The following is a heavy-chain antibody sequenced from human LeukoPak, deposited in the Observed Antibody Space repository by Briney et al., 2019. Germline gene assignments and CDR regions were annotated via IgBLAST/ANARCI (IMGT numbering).Heavy chain of an antibody. CDR1: GFTFSSYG. D-gene: IGHD1-14*01. CDR2: ISGSGGNT. J-gene: IGHJ4*02. Sequence: GGSLRLSCAASGFTFSSYGMNWVRQAPGKGLEWVSAISGSGGNTYYADSVKGRFTIFRDNSKNTLYLQMNSLRAEDTALYYCAKPAKTDYADYWGQGTLVTVSS. V-gene: IGHV3-23*01. CDR3: AKPAKTDYADY.